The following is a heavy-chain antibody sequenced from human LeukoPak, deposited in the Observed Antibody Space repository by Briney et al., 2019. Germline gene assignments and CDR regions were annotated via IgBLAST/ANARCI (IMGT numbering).Heavy chain of an antibody. CDR3: ARDQWHRYSSSSSYYYYMDV. CDR2: IYYSGST. Sequence: SETLSLTCTVSGGSISSYYWSWIRQPPGKGLEWIGYIYYSGSTNYNPSLKSRVTISVDTSKNQFSLKLSSVTAADTAVYYCARDQWHRYSSSSSYYYYMDVWGKGTTVTVSS. CDR1: GGSISSYY. V-gene: IGHV4-59*01. D-gene: IGHD6-6*01. J-gene: IGHJ6*03.